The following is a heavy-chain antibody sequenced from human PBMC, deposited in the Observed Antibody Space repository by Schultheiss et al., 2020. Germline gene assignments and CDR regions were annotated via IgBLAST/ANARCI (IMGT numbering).Heavy chain of an antibody. V-gene: IGHV4-59*01. CDR3: ARVINDAFDI. CDR2: IYYSGST. CDR1: GGSISSYY. Sequence: SQTLSLTCTVSGGSISSYYWSWIRQPPGKGLEWIGYIYYSGSTYYNPSLKSRVTISVDTSKNQFSLKLSSVTAADTAVYYCARVINDAFDIWGQGTMVTVSS. D-gene: IGHD3-10*01. J-gene: IGHJ3*02.